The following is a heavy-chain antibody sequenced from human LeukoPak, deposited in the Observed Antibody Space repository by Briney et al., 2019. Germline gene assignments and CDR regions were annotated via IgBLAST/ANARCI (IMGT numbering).Heavy chain of an antibody. D-gene: IGHD1-7*01. V-gene: IGHV1-8*01. J-gene: IGHJ6*03. CDR2: MNHNRGNT. Sequence: ASVKVSCKASGYTFTSYDINWVRQATGQGLEWMGWMNHNRGNTGYAQKFQGRVTMTRNTSISTAYMELSSLRSEDTAVYYCARGGGTGTVLYYYYYMDVWGKATTVTVSS. CDR1: GYTFTSYD. CDR3: ARGGGTGTVLYYYYYMDV.